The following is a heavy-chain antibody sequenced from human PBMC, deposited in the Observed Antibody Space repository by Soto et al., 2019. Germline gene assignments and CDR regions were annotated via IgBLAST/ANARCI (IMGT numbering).Heavy chain of an antibody. J-gene: IGHJ6*02. CDR2: IIPIFGTA. D-gene: IGHD3-3*01. Sequence: QVQLVQSGAEVKKPGSSVKVSCKASGGTFSSYAISWVRQAPGQGLEWMGGIIPIFGTANYAQKFQGRVTITADKSTSTAYMGLSSLRSEDTAVYYCASSITIFGVVYYGMDVWGQGTTVTVSS. V-gene: IGHV1-69*06. CDR1: GGTFSSYA. CDR3: ASSITIFGVVYYGMDV.